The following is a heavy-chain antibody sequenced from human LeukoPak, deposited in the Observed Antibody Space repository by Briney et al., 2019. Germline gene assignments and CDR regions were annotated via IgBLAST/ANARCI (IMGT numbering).Heavy chain of an antibody. D-gene: IGHD6-19*01. J-gene: IGHJ5*02. CDR1: GFTFSSYS. CDR2: ISSSSSYI. V-gene: IGHV3-21*01. CDR3: ARDPRVGYSSVTKGWFDP. Sequence: KAGGSLRLSCAASGFTFSSYSMNWVRQAPGKGLEWVSSISSSSSYIYYADSVKGRFTISRDNAKNSLYLQMNSLRAEDTAVYYCARDPRVGYSSVTKGWFDPWGQGTLVTVSS.